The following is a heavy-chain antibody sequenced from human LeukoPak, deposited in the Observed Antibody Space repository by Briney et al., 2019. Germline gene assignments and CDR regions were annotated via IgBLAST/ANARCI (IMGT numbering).Heavy chain of an antibody. CDR1: GGSFSGYY. Sequence: PSETLSLTCAVYGGSFSGYYWSWIRQPPGKGLEWIGEINHSGSTNYNPSLKSRVTISVDTSKNQFSLKLSSVTAADTAVYYCATLCEAFDIWGQGTMVTVSS. D-gene: IGHD2-2*01. J-gene: IGHJ3*02. V-gene: IGHV4-34*01. CDR2: INHSGST. CDR3: ATLCEAFDI.